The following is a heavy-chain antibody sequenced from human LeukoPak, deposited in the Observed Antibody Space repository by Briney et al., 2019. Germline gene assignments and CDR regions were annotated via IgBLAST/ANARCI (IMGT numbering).Heavy chain of an antibody. Sequence: PSETLALNCPVSGASISSSYWSWIRQSAGKGLEWLGRIYPSGTTNYNPSLRSRVTISVDKSKNQFSLNLTSVTAADTAIYYCARDSPRDNIVYYYYMDVWGKGTTVTVSS. CDR3: ARDSPRDNIVYYYYMDV. D-gene: IGHD3-16*02. CDR2: IYPSGTT. J-gene: IGHJ6*03. V-gene: IGHV4-4*07. CDR1: GASISSSY.